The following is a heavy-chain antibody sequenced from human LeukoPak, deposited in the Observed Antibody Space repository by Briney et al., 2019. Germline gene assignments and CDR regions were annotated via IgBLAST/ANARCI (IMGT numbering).Heavy chain of an antibody. V-gene: IGHV4-34*01. Sequence: KPSETLSLTCAVYGGSFSGYYWISLRHPPPNWLESIGEINHRGSTNYNPSLKSRLPISLHTSKNQFSLKLSSVPAAESAAYYCARAANWHDDACLHPWS. CDR3: ARAANWHDDACLHP. CDR2: INHRGST. CDR1: GGSFSGYY. J-gene: IGHJ5*02. D-gene: IGHD1-1*01.